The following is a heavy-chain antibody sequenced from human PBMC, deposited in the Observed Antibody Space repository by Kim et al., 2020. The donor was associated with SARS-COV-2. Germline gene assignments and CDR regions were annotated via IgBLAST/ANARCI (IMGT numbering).Heavy chain of an antibody. Sequence: GGSLRLSCAASGFTFSSYAMSWVRQAPGKGLEWVSAISGSGGSTYYADSVKGRFTISRDNSKNTLYLQMNSLRAEDTAVYYCAKVLASNMVREVPPGGYFDLWGRGTLVTVSS. CDR1: GFTFSSYA. CDR3: AKVLASNMVREVPPGGYFDL. CDR2: ISGSGGST. J-gene: IGHJ2*01. D-gene: IGHD3-10*01. V-gene: IGHV3-23*01.